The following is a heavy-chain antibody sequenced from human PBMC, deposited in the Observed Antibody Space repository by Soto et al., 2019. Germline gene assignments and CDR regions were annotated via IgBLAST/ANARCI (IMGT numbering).Heavy chain of an antibody. J-gene: IGHJ3*02. D-gene: IGHD1-1*01. CDR3: ARGWKVTGDAFDI. Sequence: GESLKISCKGSGYNFAVYWIGWVRQMPGKGLEWMGMIYPGDSDTRYSPSFQGQVTISVDKSISTAYLQWSSLKASDTAMYYCARGWKVTGDAFDIWGQGTMVTVSS. CDR1: GYNFAVYW. CDR2: IYPGDSDT. V-gene: IGHV5-51*01.